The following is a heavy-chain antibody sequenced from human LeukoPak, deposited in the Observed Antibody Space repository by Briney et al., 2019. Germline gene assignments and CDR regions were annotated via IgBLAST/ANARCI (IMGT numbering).Heavy chain of an antibody. J-gene: IGHJ6*03. CDR2: ISSSGSTI. CDR1: GFTFSDYY. V-gene: IGHV3-11*04. CDR3: ARARSTVTSGYYMDV. D-gene: IGHD4-17*01. Sequence: GGSLRLSCAASGFTFSDYYMSWIRPAPGKGLEWVSYISSSGSTIYYADSVKGRFTISRDNAKNSLYLQMNSLRAEDTAVYYCARARSTVTSGYYMDVWGKGTTVTVSS.